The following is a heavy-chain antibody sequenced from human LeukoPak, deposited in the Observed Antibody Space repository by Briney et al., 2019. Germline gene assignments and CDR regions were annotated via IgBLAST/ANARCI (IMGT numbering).Heavy chain of an antibody. J-gene: IGHJ4*02. Sequence: PGGSLRLSCAASGFTFSSYSMNWVRQAPGKGLEWVSSISSSSSYIYYADSVKGRFTISRDNAKNSLYLQMNSLRAEDTAVYYCARVGVRGVIIPFDYWGQGTLVTVSS. CDR3: ARVGVRGVIIPFDY. D-gene: IGHD3-10*01. V-gene: IGHV3-21*01. CDR2: ISSSSSYI. CDR1: GFTFSSYS.